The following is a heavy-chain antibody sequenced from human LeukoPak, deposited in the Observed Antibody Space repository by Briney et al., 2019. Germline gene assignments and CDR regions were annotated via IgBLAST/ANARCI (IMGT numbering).Heavy chain of an antibody. Sequence: PGGSLRLSCAASGFTFSSYWMHWVRQAPGKGLVWVSGITSDGSGTSYADSVKGRFTISRDNAENTLYLQMSSLRAEDTAVYYCARAHSGSYYYFDSWGQGTLVTVSS. D-gene: IGHD1-26*01. CDR1: GFTFSSYW. CDR2: ITSDGSGT. J-gene: IGHJ4*02. CDR3: ARAHSGSYYYFDS. V-gene: IGHV3-74*01.